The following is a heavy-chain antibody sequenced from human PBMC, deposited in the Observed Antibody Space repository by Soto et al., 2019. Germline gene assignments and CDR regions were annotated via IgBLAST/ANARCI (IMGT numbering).Heavy chain of an antibody. Sequence: GGSLRLSCAASEFTFSNYAMHWVRQAPGKGLQWLAVISYDGNNKYYADSVEGRFTISRDNSKNTLYLQMSSLRPEDTAVYYCVKDHGTAMIRGGLDSWGQGALVTVSS. V-gene: IGHV3-30*18. CDR1: EFTFSNYA. CDR3: VKDHGTAMIRGGLDS. D-gene: IGHD3-10*01. CDR2: ISYDGNNK. J-gene: IGHJ4*02.